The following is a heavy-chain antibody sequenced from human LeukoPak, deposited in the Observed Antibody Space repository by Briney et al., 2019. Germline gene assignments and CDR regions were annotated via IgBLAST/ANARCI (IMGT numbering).Heavy chain of an antibody. Sequence: TSGGSLRLSCAASGFTFSDYYMSWIRQAPGKGLEWVSYISSSSSYTNYADSVKGRFTISRDNAKNSLYLQMNSLRAEDTAVYYCARGGFHYDSSGYYCFDYWGQGTLVTVSS. V-gene: IGHV3-11*06. D-gene: IGHD3-22*01. J-gene: IGHJ4*02. CDR1: GFTFSDYY. CDR3: ARGGFHYDSSGYYCFDY. CDR2: ISSSSSYT.